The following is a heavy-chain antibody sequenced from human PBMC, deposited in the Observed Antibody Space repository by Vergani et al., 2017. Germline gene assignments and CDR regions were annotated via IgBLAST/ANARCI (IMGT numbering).Heavy chain of an antibody. V-gene: IGHV3-21*01. CDR2: ISGNNDDV. Sequence: EVQMVESGGGLVKPGGSLRLSCVASGFTFSHYSMNWVRQAPGKGLEWVSSISGNNDDVYYADSVKGRFTISRDNAKNSLYLDMSSLRAEDTAVYYCATSGTIHIVVAASDNEAFDVWGQGTVVTVSS. CDR3: ATSGTIHIVVAASDNEAFDV. D-gene: IGHD2-21*01. CDR1: GFTFSHYS. J-gene: IGHJ3*01.